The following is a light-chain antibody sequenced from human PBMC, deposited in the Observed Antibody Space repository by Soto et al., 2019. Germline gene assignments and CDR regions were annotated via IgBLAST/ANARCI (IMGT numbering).Light chain of an antibody. CDR1: QSVSSY. Sequence: IVLTQYPATLSLSPCEIATLSCSASQSVSSYLAWYQQKPGQAPRLLIYDASNRATGIPARFSGSGSGTDFTLTISSLEPEDFAVYYCQQRSNWPPTFGPGTKVDIK. V-gene: IGKV3-11*01. J-gene: IGKJ3*01. CDR3: QQRSNWPPT. CDR2: DAS.